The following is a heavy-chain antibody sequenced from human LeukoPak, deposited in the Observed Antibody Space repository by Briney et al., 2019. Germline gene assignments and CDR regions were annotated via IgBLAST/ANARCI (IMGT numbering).Heavy chain of an antibody. V-gene: IGHV3-7*01. CDR3: AREDYYDSSGYSWDY. D-gene: IGHD3-22*01. CDR2: IKQDGSEK. Sequence: PGGSLRLSCAASGFTFSSYWMSWVRQAPGKGLEWVANIKQDGSEKYYVDSVKGRFTISRDNAKNSLYLQMNNLRAEDTAVYYCAREDYYDSSGYSWDYWGQGTLVTVSS. J-gene: IGHJ4*02. CDR1: GFTFSSYW.